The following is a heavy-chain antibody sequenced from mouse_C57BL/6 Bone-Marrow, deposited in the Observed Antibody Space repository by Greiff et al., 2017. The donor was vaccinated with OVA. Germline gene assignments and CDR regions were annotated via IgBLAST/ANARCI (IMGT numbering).Heavy chain of an antibody. CDR1: GYTFTSYG. CDR3: ASHFDY. CDR2: IYPRSGNT. V-gene: IGHV1-81*01. J-gene: IGHJ2*01. Sequence: VQLQESGAELARPGASVKLSCKASGYTFTSYGISWVKQRTGQGLEWIGEIYPRSGNTYYNEKFKGKATLTADKSSSTAYMELRSLTSEDSAVYICASHFDYWGEGTTLTVS.